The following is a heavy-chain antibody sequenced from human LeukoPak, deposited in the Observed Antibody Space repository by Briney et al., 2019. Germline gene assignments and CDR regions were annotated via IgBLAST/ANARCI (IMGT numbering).Heavy chain of an antibody. V-gene: IGHV3-30*18. Sequence: PGGSLRLSCAASGFTFSSYGMHWVRQAPGKGLEWVAVISYDGSNKYYADSVKGRFTISRDNSKNTLYLQMNSLRAEDTAVYYCAKDLSLYSYGYFDYWGQGTLVTVSS. J-gene: IGHJ4*02. CDR1: GFTFSSYG. D-gene: IGHD5-18*01. CDR3: AKDLSLYSYGYFDY. CDR2: ISYDGSNK.